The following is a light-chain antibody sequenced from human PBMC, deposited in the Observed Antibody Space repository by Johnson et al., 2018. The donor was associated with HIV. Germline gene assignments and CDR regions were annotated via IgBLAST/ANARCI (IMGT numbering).Light chain of an antibody. CDR3: GTWDSSLSALYV. J-gene: IGLJ1*01. V-gene: IGLV1-51*01. CDR2: DNG. Sequence: QPVLTQPPSVSAAPGQKVTISCSGSSSNIGNNYVSWYQQVPGAAPKLLIYDNGKRPSGIPDRFSGSKSGTSATLGITGLQTGDEADYYCGTWDSSLSALYVFGTGTKVTVL. CDR1: SSNIGNNY.